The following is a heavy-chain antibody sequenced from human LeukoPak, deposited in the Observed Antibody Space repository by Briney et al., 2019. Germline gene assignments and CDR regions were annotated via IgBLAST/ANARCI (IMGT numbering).Heavy chain of an antibody. CDR1: GYTFTGYY. Sequence: GASVKVSCKASGYTFTGYYMHWVRQAPGQGLEWMGWINPNSGGTNYAQKFQGRVTTTRDTSISTAYMELSRLRPDDTAVYYCARTYGSGSYGYWGQGTLVTVSS. J-gene: IGHJ4*02. CDR2: INPNSGGT. CDR3: ARTYGSGSYGY. D-gene: IGHD3-10*01. V-gene: IGHV1-2*02.